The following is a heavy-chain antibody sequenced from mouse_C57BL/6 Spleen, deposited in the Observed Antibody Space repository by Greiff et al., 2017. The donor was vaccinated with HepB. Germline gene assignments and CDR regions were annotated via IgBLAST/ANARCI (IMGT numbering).Heavy chain of an antibody. J-gene: IGHJ4*01. CDR2: ISYDGSN. D-gene: IGHD2-1*01. V-gene: IGHV3-6*01. CDR3: ARGDGNYLMDY. Sequence: VQLKESGPGLVKPSQSLSLTCSVTGYSITSGYYWNWIRQFPGNKLEWMGYISYDGSNNYNPSLKNRISITRDTSKNQFFLKLNSVTTEDTATYYCARGDGNYLMDYWGQGTSVTVSS. CDR1: GYSITSGYY.